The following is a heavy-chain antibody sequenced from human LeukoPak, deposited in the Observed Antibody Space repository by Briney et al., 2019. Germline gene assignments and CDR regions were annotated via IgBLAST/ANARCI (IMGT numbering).Heavy chain of an antibody. D-gene: IGHD6-13*01. CDR1: GYSISSGYY. V-gene: IGHV4-38-2*02. J-gene: IGHJ4*02. CDR3: ARPIAAAGTSSDY. Sequence: SGTLSLTCTVSGYSISSGYYWGWIRQPPGKGLEWIGSIYHSGSTYYNPSLKSRVTISVDTSKNQFSLKLSSVTAADTAVYYCARPIAAAGTSSDYWGQGTLVTVSS. CDR2: IYHSGST.